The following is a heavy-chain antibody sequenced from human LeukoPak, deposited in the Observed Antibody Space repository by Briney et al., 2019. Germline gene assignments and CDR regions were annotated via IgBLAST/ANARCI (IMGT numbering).Heavy chain of an antibody. CDR1: GGSFSGYY. V-gene: IGHV4-34*01. Sequence: PSETLSLTCAVYGGSFSGYYGTWIRQPPGKGLEWIGEINQSGSINYNPSLKSRVTISVDTSKNQFPLRLTSVTAADTAVYYCARDRGAGYCSGGTCYSGLDYWGQGTLVTVSS. CDR3: ARDRGAGYCSGGTCYSGLDY. CDR2: INQSGSI. D-gene: IGHD2-15*01. J-gene: IGHJ4*02.